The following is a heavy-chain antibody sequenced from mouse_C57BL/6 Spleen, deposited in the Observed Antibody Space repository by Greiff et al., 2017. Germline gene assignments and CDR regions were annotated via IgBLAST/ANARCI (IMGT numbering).Heavy chain of an antibody. CDR2: SRNKANDYTT. D-gene: IGHD2-4*01. V-gene: IGHV7-1*01. CDR1: GFTFSDFY. Sequence: EVQVVESGGGLVQSGRSLRLSCATSGFTFSDFYMEWVRQAPGKGLEWIAASRNKANDYTTEYSASVKGRFIVSRDTSQSILYLQMNALRAEDTAIYYCARDADYAYAMDYWGQGTSVTVSS. CDR3: ARDADYAYAMDY. J-gene: IGHJ4*01.